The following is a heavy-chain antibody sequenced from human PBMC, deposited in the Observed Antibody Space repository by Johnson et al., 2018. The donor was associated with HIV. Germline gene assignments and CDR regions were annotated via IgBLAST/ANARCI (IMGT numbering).Heavy chain of an antibody. CDR3: ARALEVGATTANEAFDI. Sequence: QVQLVESRGVLVQPGGSLRLSCAASGFTFSSYGMHWVRQAPGKGLEWVAFIRYDGSNKYYADSVKGRFTISRDNSKNTLYLQMNSLRAEDTAVYYCARALEVGATTANEAFDIWGQGTMVTVSS. V-gene: IGHV3-30*02. CDR2: IRYDGSNK. CDR1: GFTFSSYG. J-gene: IGHJ3*02. D-gene: IGHD1-26*01.